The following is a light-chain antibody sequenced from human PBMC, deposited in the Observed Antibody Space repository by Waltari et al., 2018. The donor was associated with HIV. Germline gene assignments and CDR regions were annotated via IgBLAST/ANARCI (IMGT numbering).Light chain of an antibody. CDR2: EVS. Sequence: IVLTQSPATLSLSPGERATLSCRASQSISSFLAWYRQTPGQAPRLLIYEVSTRATGISDRFSGSGFGTDFTLTINYLEPEDSGIYYCQQRRRSPVTFGEGTRLEIK. V-gene: IGKV3-11*01. J-gene: IGKJ5*01. CDR3: QQRRRSPVT. CDR1: QSISSF.